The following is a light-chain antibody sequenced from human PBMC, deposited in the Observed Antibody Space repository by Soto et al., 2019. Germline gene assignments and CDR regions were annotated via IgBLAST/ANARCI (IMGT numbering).Light chain of an antibody. Sequence: QSVLTQPASLSGSPGQSITISCSGTTSDVGIVSWYQHHPGKAPKLMIHEVTKRPSGVSDRFSGSKSGNSASLTISGLQAEDEADYFCCSFGGTGYVFGTGTTVTVL. CDR1: TSDVGI. V-gene: IGLV2-23*02. J-gene: IGLJ1*01. CDR2: EVT. CDR3: CSFGGTGYV.